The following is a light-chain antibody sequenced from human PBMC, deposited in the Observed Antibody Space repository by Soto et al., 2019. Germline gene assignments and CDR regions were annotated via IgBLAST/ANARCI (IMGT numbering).Light chain of an antibody. Sequence: EIVLSQSPGTLSLSPGERATLSCRASQSVSSSFVAWYQQKPGQAPRLLIYDASNRATGIPARFSGSGSGTDFTLTISSLEPEDFAVYYCQQRSNWRITFGQGTRLETK. CDR3: QQRSNWRIT. CDR2: DAS. CDR1: QSVSSSF. J-gene: IGKJ5*01. V-gene: IGKV3D-20*02.